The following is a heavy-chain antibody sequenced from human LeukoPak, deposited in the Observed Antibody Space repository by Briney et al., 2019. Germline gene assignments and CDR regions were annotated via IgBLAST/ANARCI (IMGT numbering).Heavy chain of an antibody. CDR1: GGSISNYY. Sequence: PSETLSLTCTVSGGSISNYYWGWIRQPPGKGLEWIGSIYYSGSTYYNPSLKSRVTISVDTSKNQFSLKLSSVTAADTAVYYCASFVVPAATLYYYYMDVWGKGTTVTVSS. CDR3: ASFVVPAATLYYYYMDV. CDR2: IYYSGST. J-gene: IGHJ6*03. D-gene: IGHD2-2*01. V-gene: IGHV4-39*01.